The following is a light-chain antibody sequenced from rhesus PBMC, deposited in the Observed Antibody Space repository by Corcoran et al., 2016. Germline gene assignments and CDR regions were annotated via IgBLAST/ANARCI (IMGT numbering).Light chain of an antibody. CDR2: AAS. J-gene: IGKJ2*01. CDR3: QQVYGMPYS. Sequence: DIQMTQSPSSLSASVGDRVTITCQASQDIRNNLAWYQQTPGRAPKLLIFAASTLQNGVPSRVSCTGCVTDFPLPISSLHPRDFATYYCQQVYGMPYSFGQGTKVEIK. V-gene: IGKV1-25*01. CDR1: QDIRNN.